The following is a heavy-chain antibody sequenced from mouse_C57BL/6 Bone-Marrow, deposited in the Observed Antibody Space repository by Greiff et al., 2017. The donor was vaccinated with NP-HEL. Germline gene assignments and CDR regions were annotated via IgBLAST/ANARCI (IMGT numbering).Heavy chain of an antibody. V-gene: IGHV1-5*01. Sequence: DVQLQESGTVLARPGASVKMSCKTSGYTFTSYWMHWVKQRPGQGLEWIGAIYPGNSDTSYNQKFKGKAKLTADTSASTAYMELSSLTNEDSAVDSCTRRDYYYGRSYDYFDYWGQGTTRTVSS. CDR2: IYPGNSDT. D-gene: IGHD1-1*01. CDR3: TRRDYYYGRSYDYFDY. CDR1: GYTFTSYW. J-gene: IGHJ2*01.